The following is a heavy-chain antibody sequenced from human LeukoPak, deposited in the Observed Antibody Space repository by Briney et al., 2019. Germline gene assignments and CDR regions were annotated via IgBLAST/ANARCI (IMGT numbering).Heavy chain of an antibody. CDR3: ASLVVVTAIPGVWSMDV. D-gene: IGHD2-21*02. V-gene: IGHV1-2*02. Sequence: ASVKASCKASRYAFTSYYMHWVRQAPGQGLEWMGWINPNSGGTNYAQKSQGRVTMTRDTSISTAYMELSRLRSDDTAVYYCASLVVVTAIPGVWSMDVWGKGTTVTVSS. CDR1: RYAFTSYY. J-gene: IGHJ6*03. CDR2: INPNSGGT.